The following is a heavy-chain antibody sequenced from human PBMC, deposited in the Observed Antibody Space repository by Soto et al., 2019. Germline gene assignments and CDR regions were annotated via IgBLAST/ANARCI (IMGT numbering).Heavy chain of an antibody. CDR3: ARSQVLRFLEWFPGWFDP. V-gene: IGHV1-3*01. D-gene: IGHD3-3*01. CDR1: GYTFTSYA. CDR2: INAGNGNT. J-gene: IGHJ5*02. Sequence: APVKVSCKASGYTFTSYAMHWVRQAPGQRLEWMGWINAGNGNTKYSQKFQGRATITRDTSASTAYMELSSLRSEDTAVYYCARSQVLRFLEWFPGWFDPWGQGTLVTVSS.